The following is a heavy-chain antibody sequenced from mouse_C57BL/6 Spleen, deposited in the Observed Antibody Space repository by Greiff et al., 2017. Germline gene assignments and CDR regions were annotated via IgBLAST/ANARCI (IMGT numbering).Heavy chain of an antibody. CDR3: AREGRQGYYYAMDY. Sequence: EVKLVESEGGLVQPGSSMKLSCTASGFTFSDYYMAWVRQVPEKGLEWVANINYDGSSTYYLDSLKSRFIISRDNAKNILYLQMSSLKSEDTATYYCAREGRQGYYYAMDYWAQGTSVTVSS. V-gene: IGHV5-16*01. CDR2: INYDGSST. CDR1: GFTFSDYY. J-gene: IGHJ4*01.